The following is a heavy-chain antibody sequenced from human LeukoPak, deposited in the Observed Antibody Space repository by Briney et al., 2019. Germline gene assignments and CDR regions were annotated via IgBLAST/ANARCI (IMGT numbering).Heavy chain of an antibody. CDR1: GGSISSGSYY. V-gene: IGHV4-61*02. J-gene: IGHJ4*02. CDR3: ARDFAF. CDR2: IYSSGST. Sequence: SETLSLTCTVSGGSISSGSYYWSWIRQPAGKGLEWIGRIYSSGSTNYNPSRKSRVTISVDTSKNQFSLKLSSVTDADTAVYYCARDFAFWGQGTLVTVPS.